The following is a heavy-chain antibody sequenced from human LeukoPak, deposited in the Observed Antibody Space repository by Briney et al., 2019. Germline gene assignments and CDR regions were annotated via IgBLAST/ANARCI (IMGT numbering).Heavy chain of an antibody. D-gene: IGHD4/OR15-4a*01. V-gene: IGHV3-53*01. J-gene: IGHJ4*02. CDR1: GFTVSRNY. CDR3: ARRAGAYSHPYDY. CDR2: IYSDSST. Sequence: GGSLRLSCAASGFTVSRNYMSWVRQAPGKGLEWVSVIYSDSSTYYADSVKGRFTISRDNSKNTLYLQMNSLRAEDTAVYYCARRAGAYSHPYDYWGQGTLVTVSS.